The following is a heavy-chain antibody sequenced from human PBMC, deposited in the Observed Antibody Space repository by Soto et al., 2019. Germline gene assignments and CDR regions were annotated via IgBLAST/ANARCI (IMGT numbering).Heavy chain of an antibody. CDR2: ISGSGGST. Sequence: GSLRLSCAASGFTFSSYAMSWVRQAPGKGLEWVSAISGSGGSTYYADSVKGRFTISRGNSKNTLYLQMNSLRAEDTAVYYCAKDPVYDSSGSLDYWGQGTLVTVSS. D-gene: IGHD3-22*01. J-gene: IGHJ4*02. V-gene: IGHV3-23*01. CDR3: AKDPVYDSSGSLDY. CDR1: GFTFSSYA.